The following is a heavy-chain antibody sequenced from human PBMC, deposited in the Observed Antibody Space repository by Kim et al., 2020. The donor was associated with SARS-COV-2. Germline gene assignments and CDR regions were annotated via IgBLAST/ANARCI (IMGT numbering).Heavy chain of an antibody. D-gene: IGHD2-15*01. J-gene: IGHJ4*02. CDR2: SGGT. V-gene: IGHV4-39*07. CDR3: AGLLDEDY. Sequence: SGGTYANPSLKRRVTRSVDTSKSQFSLKLSSVTAADTAVYYCAGLLDEDYWGQGTLVTVSS.